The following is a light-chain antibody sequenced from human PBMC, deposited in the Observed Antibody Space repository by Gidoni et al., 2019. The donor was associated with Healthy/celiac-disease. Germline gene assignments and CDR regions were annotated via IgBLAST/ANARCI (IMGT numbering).Light chain of an antibody. Sequence: QSALTPPASVSGSPGQSITISCTGTSSDVGGYNYVSWYQQHPGKAPKLMIYEVSNRPSGVPDRFSGSKSGNTASLTISGLQAEDEADYYCSSYTSSSTPPYVFGTGTKVTVL. J-gene: IGLJ1*01. CDR1: SSDVGGYNY. CDR2: EVS. CDR3: SSYTSSSTPPYV. V-gene: IGLV2-14*01.